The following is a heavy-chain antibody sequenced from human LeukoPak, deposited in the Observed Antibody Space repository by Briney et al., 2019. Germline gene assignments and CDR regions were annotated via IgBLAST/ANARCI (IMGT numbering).Heavy chain of an antibody. CDR3: ARHGYCSGGSCSTLAAFDI. J-gene: IGHJ3*02. Sequence: PSETLSLTCTVSGGSISSYYWSWIRQPPGKGLEWTGYIYYSGSTNYNPSLKSRVTISVDTSKNQFSLKLSSVTAADTAVYYCARHGYCSGGSCSTLAAFDIWGQGTMVTVSS. CDR1: GGSISSYY. D-gene: IGHD2-15*01. V-gene: IGHV4-59*08. CDR2: IYYSGST.